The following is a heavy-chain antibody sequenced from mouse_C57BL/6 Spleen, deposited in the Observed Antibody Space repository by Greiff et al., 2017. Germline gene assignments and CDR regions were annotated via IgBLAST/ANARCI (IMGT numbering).Heavy chain of an antibody. Sequence: EVQLQQSGPELVKPGASVKISCKASGYTFTDYYMNWVKQSHGKSLEWIGDINPNNGGTSYNQKFKGKATLTVDKSSSTAYMELRSLTSEDSAVYYCARPYGPYYYAMDYWGQGTSVTVSS. CDR3: ARPYGPYYYAMDY. V-gene: IGHV1-26*01. J-gene: IGHJ4*01. D-gene: IGHD1-1*01. CDR2: INPNNGGT. CDR1: GYTFTDYY.